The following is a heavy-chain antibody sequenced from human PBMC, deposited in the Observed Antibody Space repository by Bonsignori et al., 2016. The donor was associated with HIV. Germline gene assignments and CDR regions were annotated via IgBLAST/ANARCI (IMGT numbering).Heavy chain of an antibody. D-gene: IGHD6-13*01. CDR2: IWYDGSNK. V-gene: IGHV3-33*06. J-gene: IGHJ3*02. Sequence: WIRQPPGKGLEWVAVIWYDGSNKYYADSVKGRFTISRDNSKNTLYLQMNSLRAEDTAVYYCAKILAMGYSRTGAFDIWGQGTMVTVSS. CDR3: AKILAMGYSRTGAFDI.